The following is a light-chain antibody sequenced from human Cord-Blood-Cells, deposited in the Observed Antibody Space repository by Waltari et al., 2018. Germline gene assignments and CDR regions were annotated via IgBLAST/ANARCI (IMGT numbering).Light chain of an antibody. CDR3: SSYTSSSTLV. J-gene: IGLJ3*02. CDR1: SSHVGGYND. Sequence: QSALTQPASVSGSPAQSITISCTGTSSHVGGYNDVSWYQQHPGKAPKLMIYDVSNRPSGVSNRFSGSKSGNTASLTISGLQAEDEADYYCSSYTSSSTLVFGGGTKLTVL. V-gene: IGLV2-14*01. CDR2: DVS.